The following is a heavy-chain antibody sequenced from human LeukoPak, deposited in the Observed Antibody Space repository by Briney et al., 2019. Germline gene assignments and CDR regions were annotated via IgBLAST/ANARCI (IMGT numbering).Heavy chain of an antibody. J-gene: IGHJ4*02. D-gene: IGHD3-9*01. V-gene: IGHV4-39*01. CDR2: ISYSGPT. CDR3: ARQGATYDILTGYGILTTNFDY. Sequence: SETLSLTCTVSGGSISSSNYYWGWIRQPPGKGLEWIVSISYSGPTYYNPSLKSRVTISVDTSKNQFSLKLSSVTAADTAVYYCARQGATYDILTGYGILTTNFDYWGQGTLVTVSS. CDR1: GGSISSSNYY.